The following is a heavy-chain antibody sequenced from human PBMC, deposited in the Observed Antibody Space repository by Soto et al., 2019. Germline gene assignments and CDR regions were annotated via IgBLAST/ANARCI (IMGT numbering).Heavy chain of an antibody. CDR3: ARHSNFNYFYGLDV. J-gene: IGHJ6*02. D-gene: IGHD4-4*01. V-gene: IGHV1-69*14. Sequence: QVQVVQSGAEVKKPGSSVKVSCKASGGTFNSYAISWVRQAPGQGLEWVGGIIPVFGTANYAQKFQGRVTITADTHTSTASMELRSLRSEDTAVYYCARHSNFNYFYGLDVWGQGTTVTVSS. CDR1: GGTFNSYA. CDR2: IIPVFGTA.